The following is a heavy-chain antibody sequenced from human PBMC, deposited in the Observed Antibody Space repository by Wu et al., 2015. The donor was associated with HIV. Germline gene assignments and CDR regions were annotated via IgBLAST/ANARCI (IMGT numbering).Heavy chain of an antibody. Sequence: QGQLVQSGTEVKNPGASVKVSCKASGYSLSAYYMHWVRQAPGQGLEWMGWINPNSGGTNYAQKFQGRVTMTRDTSISSVYMELSRLRSDDTAVYYCAREGSGHCGGDCYVDYWGQGTLVTVSS. J-gene: IGHJ4*02. CDR1: GYSLSAYY. V-gene: IGHV1-2*02. CDR3: AREGSGHCGGDCYVDY. D-gene: IGHD2-21*01. CDR2: INPNSGGT.